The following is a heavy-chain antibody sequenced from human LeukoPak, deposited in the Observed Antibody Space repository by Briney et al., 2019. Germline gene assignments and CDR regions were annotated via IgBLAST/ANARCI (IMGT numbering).Heavy chain of an antibody. CDR3: AKDRIVLRVYAFDS. J-gene: IGHJ4*02. Sequence: GGSLTLSCAASGCTFSKYAMNWVRQPAGKGLEWVSVISGSGATTSYADSVQGRFTISRDNSKNTVYLQMNSLRPEDTAVYYCAKDRIVLRVYAFDSWGQGSLVTVSS. CDR1: GCTFSKYA. CDR2: ISGSGATT. V-gene: IGHV3-23*01. D-gene: IGHD2-8*01.